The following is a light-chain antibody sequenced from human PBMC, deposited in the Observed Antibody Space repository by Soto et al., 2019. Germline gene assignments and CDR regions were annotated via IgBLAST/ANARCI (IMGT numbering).Light chain of an antibody. CDR2: EVS. CDR3: CSYAGSATFEV. V-gene: IGLV2-23*02. CDR1: SCDVGSYNL. Sequence: QSVLTQPASVSGSPGQSITITCTGTSCDVGSYNLVSWYQQHPGKAPKLIIYEVSKRPSGVSNLFSGSKSGNTASLTISGLQAEDEADYYCCSYAGSATFEVFGGGTKLTVL. J-gene: IGLJ2*01.